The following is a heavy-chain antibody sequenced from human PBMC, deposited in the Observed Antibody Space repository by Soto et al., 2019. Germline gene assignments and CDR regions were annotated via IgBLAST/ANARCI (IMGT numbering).Heavy chain of an antibody. CDR3: ARVSLSNDYDHYYMDV. CDR2: TYTGGDT. Sequence: EVQVVESGGGLVQPGGSLRLSCAASGFSVRVNYMTWVRQAPGKGLEWVSVTYTGGDTDYADSVKGRFTTSRDNSKNMLYLEVSSLRAEDTAMYYCARVSLSNDYDHYYMDVWGKGTTVTVSS. J-gene: IGHJ6*03. CDR1: GFSVRVNY. V-gene: IGHV3-66*01. D-gene: IGHD4-4*01.